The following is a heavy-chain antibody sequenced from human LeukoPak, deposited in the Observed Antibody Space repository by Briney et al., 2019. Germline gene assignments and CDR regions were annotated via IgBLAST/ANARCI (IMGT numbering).Heavy chain of an antibody. J-gene: IGHJ4*02. D-gene: IGHD2-2*03. CDR3: ARDLDIVVVPAAPDY. V-gene: IGHV1-2*02. CDR1: GYTFTGDY. CDR2: ITPNSGGT. Sequence: ASVKVSCKASGYTFTGDYMHWVRQAPGQGLEWMGWITPNSGGTNYAQKFQGRVTMTRDTSISTAYMELSRLRSDDTAVYYCARDLDIVVVPAAPDYWGQGTLVTVSS.